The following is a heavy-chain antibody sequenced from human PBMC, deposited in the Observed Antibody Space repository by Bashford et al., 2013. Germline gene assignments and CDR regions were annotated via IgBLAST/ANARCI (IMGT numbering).Heavy chain of an antibody. Sequence: ASVKVSCKASGYTFTSYYMHWVRQAPGQGLEWMGIINPSGGSTSYAQKFQGRVTMTRDTSTSTVYMELSSLRSEDTAVYYCARDCSGGDCPNHYFDYWGQGTLVTVSS. V-gene: IGHV1-46*01. J-gene: IGHJ4*02. CDR1: GYTFTSYY. CDR2: INPSGGST. D-gene: IGHD2-21*02. CDR3: ARDCSGGDCPNHYFDY.